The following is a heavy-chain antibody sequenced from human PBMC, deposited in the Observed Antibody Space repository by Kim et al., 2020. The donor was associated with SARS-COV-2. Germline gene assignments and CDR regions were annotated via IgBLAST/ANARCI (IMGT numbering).Heavy chain of an antibody. CDR3: ARAEEMATIN. J-gene: IGHJ4*02. D-gene: IGHD5-12*01. Sequence: STYYNPSLKSRVTISVDTSKNQFSLKLSSVTAADTAVYYCARAEEMATINWGQGTLVTVSS. V-gene: IGHV4-31*02. CDR2: ST.